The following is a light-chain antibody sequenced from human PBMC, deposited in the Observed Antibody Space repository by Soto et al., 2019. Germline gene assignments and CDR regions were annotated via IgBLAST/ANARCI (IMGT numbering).Light chain of an antibody. CDR1: QSVSSN. J-gene: IGKJ4*01. CDR3: QQYNNWPPLT. Sequence: EIVMTQSPATLSVSPGERATLSCRASQSVSSNLARYQQKPGQAPRLLIYGASTRATGIPARFSGSGSGTVFTLTISSLQSEDFAVYYCQQYNNWPPLTFGGGTKVEIK. V-gene: IGKV3-15*01. CDR2: GAS.